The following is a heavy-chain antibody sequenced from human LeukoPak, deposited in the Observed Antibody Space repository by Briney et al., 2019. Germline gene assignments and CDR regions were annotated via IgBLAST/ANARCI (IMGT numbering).Heavy chain of an antibody. D-gene: IGHD1-26*01. CDR2: ISTSGDRT. V-gene: IGHV3-23*01. CDR3: ARSAVGTSCCTAVDY. J-gene: IGHJ4*02. Sequence: GGSLRLSCAASGFTFSRYWMHWVRQAPGKGLEWVSGISTSGDRTYYADSVKGRFTISRDNSKNTLYLQMNSLRAEDTAEYYCARSAVGTSCCTAVDYWGQGTLVTVSS. CDR1: GFTFSRYW.